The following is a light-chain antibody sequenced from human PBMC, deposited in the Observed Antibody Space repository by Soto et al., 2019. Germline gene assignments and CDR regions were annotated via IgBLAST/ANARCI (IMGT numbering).Light chain of an antibody. Sequence: DIQMTQSPSSLSASVGDRVTITCQASQDSDKYLSWYQQKPGKAPELLIYDASNLETGVPSRFSGGGSGTDFTFTISSLQPEDIATYYCQQYDYLPLTFGGGTKVDIK. CDR1: QDSDKY. V-gene: IGKV1-33*01. CDR2: DAS. J-gene: IGKJ4*01. CDR3: QQYDYLPLT.